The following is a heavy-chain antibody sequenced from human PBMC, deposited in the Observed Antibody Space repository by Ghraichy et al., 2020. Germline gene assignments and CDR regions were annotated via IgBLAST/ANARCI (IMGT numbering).Heavy chain of an antibody. Sequence: GGSLTLSCAASGFTFSSFAMTWVRQAPGKGLEWVSFISGSGGTTFYADSVKGRFTISRDNSKNTLFLQMNSLRAADTAVYYCAKVTPLVPSAFDIWGQGTVVTVSS. CDR1: GFTFSSFA. CDR2: ISGSGGTT. V-gene: IGHV3-23*01. D-gene: IGHD6-6*01. J-gene: IGHJ3*02. CDR3: AKVTPLVPSAFDI.